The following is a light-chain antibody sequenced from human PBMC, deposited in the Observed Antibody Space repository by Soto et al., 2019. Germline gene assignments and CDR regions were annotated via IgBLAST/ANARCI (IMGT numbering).Light chain of an antibody. CDR1: QSISSW. Sequence: DIQMTQSPSTLSASVGDRVTITCRASQSISSWLAWYQQKPGKAPKLLIYKASSSESGVPSRFSGSGSGTEFTLTISSLQPDDFATYYRQHYNSYPWTFGQGTKVEIK. CDR2: KAS. CDR3: QHYNSYPWT. J-gene: IGKJ1*01. V-gene: IGKV1-5*03.